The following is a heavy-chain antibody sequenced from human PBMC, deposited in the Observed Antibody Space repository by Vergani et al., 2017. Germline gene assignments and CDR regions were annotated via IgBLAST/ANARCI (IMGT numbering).Heavy chain of an antibody. CDR1: GFTFSSYE. CDR3: ARWGITIFGVVIAFDY. CDR2: ISSSGSTI. D-gene: IGHD3-3*01. Sequence: EVQLVESGGGLVQPGGSLRLSCAASGFTFSSYEMNWVRQAPGKGLEWVSYISSSGSTIYYADSVKGRFTISRDNAKNSLYLQMNSLRAEDTAVYYCARWGITIFGVVIAFDYWGQGTLVTVSS. J-gene: IGHJ4*02. V-gene: IGHV3-48*03.